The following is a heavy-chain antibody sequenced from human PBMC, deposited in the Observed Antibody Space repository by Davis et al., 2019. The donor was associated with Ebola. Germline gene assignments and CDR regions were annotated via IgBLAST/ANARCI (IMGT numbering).Heavy chain of an antibody. CDR2: IYHSGST. Sequence: SETLSLTCAVSGVSISSSNRWSWVRQPPGKGLEWIGEIYHSGSTNYNPSLKSRVTISLDKSKNQFSLKLSSVTAADTAVYYCAKGEGVLWWPYGMDVWGQGTTVTVSS. J-gene: IGHJ6*02. V-gene: IGHV4-4*02. CDR3: AKGEGVLWWPYGMDV. D-gene: IGHD2-21*01. CDR1: GVSISSSNR.